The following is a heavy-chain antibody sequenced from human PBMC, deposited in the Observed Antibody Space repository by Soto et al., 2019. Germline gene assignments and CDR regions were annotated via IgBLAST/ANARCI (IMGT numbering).Heavy chain of an antibody. CDR2: IIPIFGTA. Sequence: QVQLVQSGAEVRKPGSSVWVACKASGGSFNRHTISWVRQAPVQGLEWMGGIIPIFGTANHAQKFQGRVTIIADESTSTVYMELSSLRSDDTDIYYCARGWGYDSTDYYYAYWGQGTLVIVSS. CDR1: GGSFNRHT. D-gene: IGHD3-22*01. CDR3: ARGWGYDSTDYYYAY. J-gene: IGHJ4*02. V-gene: IGHV1-69*01.